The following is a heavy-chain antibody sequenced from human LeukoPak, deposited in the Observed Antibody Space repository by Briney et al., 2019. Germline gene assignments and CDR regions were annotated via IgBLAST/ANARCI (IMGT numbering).Heavy chain of an antibody. CDR2: IYYSGST. CDR1: GGSISSSSYY. D-gene: IGHD3-22*01. J-gene: IGHJ4*02. CDR3: ARLLGHYYDSTRVDY. Sequence: SETLSLTCTVSGGSISSSSYYWGWIRQPPGKGLEWIGSIYYSGSTYYNPSLRSRVTISVDTSKNQFSLKLSSVTAADTAVYYCARLLGHYYDSTRVDYWGQGPWSPSPQ. V-gene: IGHV4-39*01.